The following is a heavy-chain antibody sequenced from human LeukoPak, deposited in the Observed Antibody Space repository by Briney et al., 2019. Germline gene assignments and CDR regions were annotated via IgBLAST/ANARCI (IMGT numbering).Heavy chain of an antibody. Sequence: GGSLRPSCAASGFTFSSYEMNWVRQAPGKGLEWVSYISSSGSTIYYADSVKGRFTISRDNAKNSLYLQMNSLRAEDTAVYYCASFSTGIDYWGQGTLVTVSS. D-gene: IGHD3-10*01. CDR3: ASFSTGIDY. CDR1: GFTFSSYE. CDR2: ISSSGSTI. J-gene: IGHJ4*02. V-gene: IGHV3-48*03.